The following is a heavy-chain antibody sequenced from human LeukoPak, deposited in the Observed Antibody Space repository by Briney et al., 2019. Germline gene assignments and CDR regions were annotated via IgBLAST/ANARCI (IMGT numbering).Heavy chain of an antibody. CDR2: ISSSGSPI. Sequence: GGSLRLSCVGSGDSFIRHTMIWVRRAPGKGLEWIAYISSSGSPIYYEDSVKGRFTVSRDNARTSLFLHMNSLRAEDTAVYYCAREYDSRARFDSWGQGTLVTVSS. CDR3: AREYDSRARFDS. D-gene: IGHD6-13*01. V-gene: IGHV3-48*01. CDR1: GDSFIRHT. J-gene: IGHJ4*02.